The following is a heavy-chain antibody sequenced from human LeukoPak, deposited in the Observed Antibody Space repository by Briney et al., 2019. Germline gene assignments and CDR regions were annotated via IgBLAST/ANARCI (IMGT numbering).Heavy chain of an antibody. CDR1: GFTFSGYW. Sequence: GGSLRLSCAASGFTFSGYWMTWVRQAPGKGLGWVANIKQDGTEKYYVDSVKGRFSISRDNAKNSLYLQMNSLRDEDTAVYYCTRGRYNDYWGQGTLVTVSS. D-gene: IGHD2-2*02. V-gene: IGHV3-7*01. CDR3: TRGRYNDY. CDR2: IKQDGTEK. J-gene: IGHJ4*02.